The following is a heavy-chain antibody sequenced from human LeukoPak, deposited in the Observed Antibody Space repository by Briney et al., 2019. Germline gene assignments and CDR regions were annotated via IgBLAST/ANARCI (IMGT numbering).Heavy chain of an antibody. Sequence: GGSLRLSCAASGFTSSSYAMSWVRQVPGKGLEWVSAISGSGGSTYYADSVKGRFTISRDNSKNTLYLRMNSLRAEDTAVYYCAKKAEYYYDSSGYLNYWGQGTLVTVSS. CDR3: AKKAEYYYDSSGYLNY. V-gene: IGHV3-23*01. CDR2: ISGSGGST. J-gene: IGHJ4*02. CDR1: GFTSSSYA. D-gene: IGHD3-22*01.